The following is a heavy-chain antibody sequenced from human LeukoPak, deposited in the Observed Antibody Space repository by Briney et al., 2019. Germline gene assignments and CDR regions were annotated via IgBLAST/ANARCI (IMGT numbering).Heavy chain of an antibody. D-gene: IGHD2-8*02. CDR2: ISAYNGDT. V-gene: IGHV1-18*01. CDR3: GGIPRRGAVLLDY. Sequence: ASVKVSCKASGYTLTDYGIRWGRQAPGPGLEWMGWISAYNGDTNYAQKLQGRVTMTTDTSTSTAYMELRSLRSDDTAVYYCGGIPRRGAVLLDYWGQGTLVTVSS. J-gene: IGHJ4*02. CDR1: GYTLTDYG.